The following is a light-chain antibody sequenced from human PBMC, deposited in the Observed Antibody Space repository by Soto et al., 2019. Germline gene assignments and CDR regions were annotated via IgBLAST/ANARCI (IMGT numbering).Light chain of an antibody. CDR3: AAWDGSLNTVL. J-gene: IGLJ2*01. V-gene: IGLV1-44*01. CDR2: GDN. CDR1: GSSIGTNT. Sequence: QAVVTQPPSASGTPGQRVTISCSGSGSSIGTNTVNWYRQLPVTAPKLLIYGDNQRPSGVPDRFSGTKSGTSASLAISGLQSEDEAEYYCAAWDGSLNTVLVGGGTKLTVL.